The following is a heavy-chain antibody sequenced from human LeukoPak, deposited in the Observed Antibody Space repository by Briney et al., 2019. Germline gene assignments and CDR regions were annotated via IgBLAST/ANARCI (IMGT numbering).Heavy chain of an antibody. J-gene: IGHJ4*02. V-gene: IGHV1-2*02. Sequence: GASVTVSCKASVYTFTDYYMHWVRQAAGQRLEGMGWINPNSGGTNYAQKFQGRVTMTRDTSISTAYMELSRLRSDDTAVYYCRTDRYGDYGDYIDYWGQGTLVTVSS. D-gene: IGHD4-17*01. CDR2: INPNSGGT. CDR1: VYTFTDYY. CDR3: RTDRYGDYGDYIDY.